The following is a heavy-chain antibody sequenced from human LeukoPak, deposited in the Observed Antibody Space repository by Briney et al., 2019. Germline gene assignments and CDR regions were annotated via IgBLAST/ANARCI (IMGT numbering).Heavy chain of an antibody. Sequence: GGSLRLSCAASGFTFGSYAMSWVRQTPGKSLEWVSIISNGGVTTYYADSVRGRFTISRDNSKNTLYLQMDSLRAEDTAVYYCARDRAWNYFDYWGQGTLVTVSS. CDR1: GFTFGSYA. D-gene: IGHD3-3*01. V-gene: IGHV3-23*01. CDR3: ARDRAWNYFDY. CDR2: ISNGGVTT. J-gene: IGHJ4*02.